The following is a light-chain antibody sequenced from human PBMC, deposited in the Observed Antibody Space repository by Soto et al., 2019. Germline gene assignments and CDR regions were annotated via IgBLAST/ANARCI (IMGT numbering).Light chain of an antibody. CDR1: SGDVGGSKY. J-gene: IGLJ3*02. Sequence: QSALTQPASVSGSPGQSITISCTGTSGDVGGSKYVSWYQQHPGKAPKLLIFEVTYRASGASNRFSASKSGNTASLTISGLQADDEADYFCSSYTSSSTLVVFGGGTKLTVL. V-gene: IGLV2-14*01. CDR3: SSYTSSSTLVV. CDR2: EVT.